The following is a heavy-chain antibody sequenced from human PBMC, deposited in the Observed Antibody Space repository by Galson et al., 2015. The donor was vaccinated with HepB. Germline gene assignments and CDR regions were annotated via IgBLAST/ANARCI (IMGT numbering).Heavy chain of an antibody. D-gene: IGHD3-22*01. CDR2: IIPILGTA. CDR3: ATVNYYDSSGYSFDI. Sequence: SVKVSCKASGGTFSNYAISWVRQAPGQGLEWMGGIIPILGTANYAQNFQGRVTIIADKSTSTAYMELSSLSSEDTAVYYCATVNYYDSSGYSFDIWGQGTMVTVSS. J-gene: IGHJ3*02. V-gene: IGHV1-69*10. CDR1: GGTFSNYA.